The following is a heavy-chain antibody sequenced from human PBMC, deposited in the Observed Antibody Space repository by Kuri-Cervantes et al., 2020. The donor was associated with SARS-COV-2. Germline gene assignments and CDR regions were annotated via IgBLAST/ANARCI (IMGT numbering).Heavy chain of an antibody. J-gene: IGHJ6*02. V-gene: IGHV3-66*01. CDR1: GFTVSSNY. CDR3: ARDSYGDIYYCYGMDV. D-gene: IGHD4-17*01. CDR2: IYSGGST. Sequence: GESLKISCAASGFTVSSNYMSWVRQAPGKGLEWVSVIYSGGSTYYADSVKGRFTISRDNSKNTLYLQMNSLRAEDTAVYYCARDSYGDIYYCYGMDVWGQGTTVTVSS.